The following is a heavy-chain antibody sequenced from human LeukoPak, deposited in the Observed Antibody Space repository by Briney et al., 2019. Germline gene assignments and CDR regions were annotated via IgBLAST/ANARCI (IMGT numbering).Heavy chain of an antibody. CDR3: ASWANYYDSSGFDY. J-gene: IGHJ4*02. CDR1: GGSISSGGYY. Sequence: SETLSLTCTVSGGSISSGGYYWSWIRQHPGKGLEWIGYIYYSGSTYYNPSLKSRVTISVDTSKSQFSLKLSSVTAADTAVYYCASWANYYDSSGFDYWGQGTLVTVSS. V-gene: IGHV4-31*03. CDR2: IYYSGST. D-gene: IGHD3-22*01.